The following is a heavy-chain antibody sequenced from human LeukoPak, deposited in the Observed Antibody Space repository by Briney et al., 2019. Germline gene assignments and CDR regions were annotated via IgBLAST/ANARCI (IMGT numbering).Heavy chain of an antibody. J-gene: IGHJ6*02. Sequence: SETLSLTCTVSGYSISSGYYWGWIRQPPGKGLEGMGSIYHSGSTYHNPSLKSRVTISVDTSKNQFSLKLSSVTAADTAVYYCARDAIVVVPAAKLYYYYYYGMDVWGQGTTVTVSS. CDR2: IYHSGST. V-gene: IGHV4-38-2*02. CDR3: ARDAIVVVPAAKLYYYYYYGMDV. CDR1: GYSISSGYY. D-gene: IGHD2-2*01.